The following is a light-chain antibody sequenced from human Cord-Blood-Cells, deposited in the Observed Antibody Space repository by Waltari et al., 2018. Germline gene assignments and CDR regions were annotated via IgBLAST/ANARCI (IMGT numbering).Light chain of an antibody. CDR1: QSVSSSY. Sequence: EIVLTQSPGTLSLSPGESATLSCRASQSVSSSYLAWYQQKPGQAPRLLIYGASSRDTGIPDRFSGSGSGTDFTLTISRLEPEDFAVYYCQQYGSSPHSFGQGTKLEIK. V-gene: IGKV3-20*01. CDR2: GAS. J-gene: IGKJ2*03. CDR3: QQYGSSPHS.